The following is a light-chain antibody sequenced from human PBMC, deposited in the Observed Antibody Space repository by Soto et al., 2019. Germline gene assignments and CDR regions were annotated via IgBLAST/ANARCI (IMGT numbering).Light chain of an antibody. Sequence: DIQLTQSPSFLSASVGDRVTITCRASQAISSSFAWYQHNPGKAPKLLIYAASTLQHGVPSSFSGRGSGTEFTLPFRGLQPEDFATTNSQHLNDYRYTFGQGTKVET. V-gene: IGKV1-9*01. CDR3: QHLNDYRYT. CDR2: AAS. J-gene: IGKJ2*01. CDR1: QAISSS.